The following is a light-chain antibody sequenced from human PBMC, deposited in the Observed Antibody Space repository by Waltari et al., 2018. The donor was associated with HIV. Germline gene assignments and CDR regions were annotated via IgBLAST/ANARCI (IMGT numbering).Light chain of an antibody. Sequence: QSALTQPPSASGSPGQSVTISCTGTGNDVGGYNYFSWYQLHPGKAPKLLLYDVTKRPSGVPDRFSGSQSGNTASLTVSGLQGDDEADYYCSSYAGSAVVFGGGTKLTVL. CDR1: GNDVGGYNY. V-gene: IGLV2-8*01. CDR3: SSYAGSAVV. CDR2: DVT. J-gene: IGLJ2*01.